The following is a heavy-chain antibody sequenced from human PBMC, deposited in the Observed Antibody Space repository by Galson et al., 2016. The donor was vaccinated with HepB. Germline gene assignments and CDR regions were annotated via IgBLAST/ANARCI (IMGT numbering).Heavy chain of an antibody. CDR3: ARDLPLLG. D-gene: IGHD2-15*01. CDR2: IYSGGGT. J-gene: IGHJ4*02. CDR1: GFTFSNYA. Sequence: SLRLSCAASGFTFSNYAMSWVRQAPGKGLEWVSVIYSGGGTYYADSVKGRFTISRDNSKNTLYLRMNSLRAEDTAVYYCARDLPLLGWGQGTLVTVSS. V-gene: IGHV3-53*01.